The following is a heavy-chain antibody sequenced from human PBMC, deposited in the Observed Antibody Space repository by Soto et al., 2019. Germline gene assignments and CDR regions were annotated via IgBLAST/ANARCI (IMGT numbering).Heavy chain of an antibody. J-gene: IGHJ4*02. Sequence: GGSLRLSCAASGFTFSDHYMDWVRQAPGKGLEWVGRTRNKANSYTTEYAASVKGRFTISRDGSKNSLYLQMNSLKTEDTAVYYCARDDCISTRCYVSYWGQGTLVTVSS. CDR3: ARDDCISTRCYVSY. V-gene: IGHV3-72*01. D-gene: IGHD2-2*01. CDR1: GFTFSDHY. CDR2: TRNKANSYTT.